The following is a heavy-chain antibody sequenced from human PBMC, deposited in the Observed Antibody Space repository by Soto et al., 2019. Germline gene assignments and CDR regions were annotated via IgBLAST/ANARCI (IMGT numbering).Heavy chain of an antibody. V-gene: IGHV3-48*03. CDR3: VSQPHWARPFES. CDR1: GFLFRNYE. J-gene: IGHJ4*02. D-gene: IGHD7-27*01. CDR2: ISTTGGHV. Sequence: EVRLVESGGDLVKSGGSLRLSCVGSGFLFRNYEMNWVRQAPGKGLEWLAHISTTGGHVSESDSVKGRFTISRDITKHTLNLQMNSLRTEDTGVYYCVSQPHWARPFESWGQGNLVNVSS.